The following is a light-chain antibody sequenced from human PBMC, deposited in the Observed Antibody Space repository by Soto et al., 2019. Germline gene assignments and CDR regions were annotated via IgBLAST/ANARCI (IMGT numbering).Light chain of an antibody. J-gene: IGKJ5*01. Sequence: EIVLTQSPGTLSLSPGERATLSCRTSQSVTSSYLAWWQQKPGQAPRLLIYGASSRATGIPDRFSGSGSGTDFTLTISSLQPEDFATYYCQQANSFPITFGQGTRLEIK. CDR3: QQANSFPIT. CDR1: QSVTSSY. V-gene: IGKV3-20*01. CDR2: GAS.